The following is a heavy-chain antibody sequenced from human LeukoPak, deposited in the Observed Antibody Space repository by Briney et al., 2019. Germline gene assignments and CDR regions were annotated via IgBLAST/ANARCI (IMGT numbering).Heavy chain of an antibody. CDR1: GFTFSSYS. V-gene: IGHV5-51*01. CDR2: IYPGDSDT. Sequence: GGSLRLSCAASGFTFSSYSMNWVRQAPGKGLEWMGIIYPGDSDTRYSPSLQGQVTISADKSNSTAYLQWSSLKASDTAMYYCARLPRRAYSYGRYFDYWGQGTLVTVSS. CDR3: ARLPRRAYSYGRYFDY. D-gene: IGHD5-18*01. J-gene: IGHJ4*02.